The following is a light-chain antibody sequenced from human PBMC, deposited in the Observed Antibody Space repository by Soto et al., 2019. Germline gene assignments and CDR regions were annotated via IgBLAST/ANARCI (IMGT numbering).Light chain of an antibody. CDR2: DDS. CDR1: NIESKS. Sequence: SYELTQPPSVSVAPGQTARISCGGNNIESKSVHWYQQRPGQAPVLVVYDDSDRPSRIPERFSGSNSGNTATLTISSVDAGDEADYYCQAWDSGTDHWVFGGGTQLTVL. CDR3: QAWDSGTDHWV. J-gene: IGLJ7*01. V-gene: IGLV3-21*02.